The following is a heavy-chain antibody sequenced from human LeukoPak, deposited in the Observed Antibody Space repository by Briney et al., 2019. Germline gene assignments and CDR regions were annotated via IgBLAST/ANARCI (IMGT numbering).Heavy chain of an antibody. V-gene: IGHV1-18*01. CDR3: ARAPSSIAAAGAFDY. CDR2: ISAYNGNT. Sequence: ASVKGSWKASGYTFTSYSISWVRQAPGQGLEWMGWISAYNGNTNYAQKLQGRVTMTTDTSSSTAYMELRSLRSDDTAVYYCARAPSSIAAAGAFDYWGQGTLVTVSS. D-gene: IGHD6-13*01. J-gene: IGHJ4*02. CDR1: GYTFTSYS.